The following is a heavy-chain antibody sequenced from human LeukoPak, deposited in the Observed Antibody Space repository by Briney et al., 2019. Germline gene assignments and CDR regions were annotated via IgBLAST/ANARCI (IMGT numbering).Heavy chain of an antibody. CDR2: IRYDGSNK. Sequence: PGGSLRLSCAASGFTFSSYGMHWVRQAPGKGLEWVAFIRYDGSNKYYADPVKGRFTISRDNSKNTLYLQMNSLRAEDTAVYYCAKDRRGIAARPDGYWGQGTLVTVSS. CDR1: GFTFSSYG. J-gene: IGHJ4*02. D-gene: IGHD6-6*01. V-gene: IGHV3-30*02. CDR3: AKDRRGIAARPDGY.